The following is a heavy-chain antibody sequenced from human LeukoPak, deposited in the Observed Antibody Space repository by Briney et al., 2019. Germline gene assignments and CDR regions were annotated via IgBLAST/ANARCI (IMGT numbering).Heavy chain of an antibody. Sequence: GESLKISCKGSGYRFTSYWIGWVRQMPGKGLEWMGIIYPGDSDTRYGPSFQGHVTISADKSINTAYLQWSSLKASDTAMYYCARHPDLGEAPWGQGTLVTVSS. CDR2: IYPGDSDT. CDR3: ARHPDLGEAP. J-gene: IGHJ5*02. CDR1: GYRFTSYW. D-gene: IGHD2-21*01. V-gene: IGHV5-51*01.